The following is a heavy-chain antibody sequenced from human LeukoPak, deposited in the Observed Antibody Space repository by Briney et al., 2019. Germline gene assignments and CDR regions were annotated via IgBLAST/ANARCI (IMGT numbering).Heavy chain of an antibody. V-gene: IGHV4-34*01. J-gene: IGHJ4*02. CDR2: INHSGST. CDR3: ASSTTVTPYYFDY. D-gene: IGHD4-17*01. CDR1: GGSFSGYY. Sequence: SETLSLTCAVYGGSFSGYYWSWIRQPPGKGLEWIGEINHSGSTNYNPSLKSRVTISVDTSKNQFSLKLSSVTAADTAVYYCASSTTVTPYYFDYWGQGTLVTVSS.